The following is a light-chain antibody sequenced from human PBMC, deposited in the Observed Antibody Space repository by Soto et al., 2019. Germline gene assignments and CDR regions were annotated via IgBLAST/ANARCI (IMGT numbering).Light chain of an antibody. CDR2: CAS. J-gene: IGKJ1*01. CDR3: QQSTT. Sequence: SVLTQSPGTLILSRGESATLACRVSDSVSTTYLAWSQQKPAXPTSXPIYCASSRDTGIPDRFIGSGSGTHFTLTISRLEPEDSAVYYCQQSTTFGQGTRWIS. CDR1: DSVSTTY. V-gene: IGKV3-20*01.